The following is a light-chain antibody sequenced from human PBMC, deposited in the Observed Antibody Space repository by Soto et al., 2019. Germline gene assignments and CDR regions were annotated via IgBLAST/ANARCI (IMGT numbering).Light chain of an antibody. CDR3: ASWDNSLNGLYV. V-gene: IGLV1-44*01. CDR2: GDN. Sequence: QAVVTQPPSASGTPGQRVTISCSGSSSNIGSHPVNWYQQLPGTAPKLLLYGDNRRPSGVPDRFSASKSGTSASLAISGLQSDDEAIYYCASWDNSLNGLYVFGVGTKVTVL. J-gene: IGLJ1*01. CDR1: SSNIGSHP.